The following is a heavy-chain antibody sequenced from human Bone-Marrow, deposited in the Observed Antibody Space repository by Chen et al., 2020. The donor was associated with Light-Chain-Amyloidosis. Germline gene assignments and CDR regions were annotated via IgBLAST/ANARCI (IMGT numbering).Heavy chain of an antibody. CDR1: GGSISSYY. J-gene: IGHJ5*02. Sequence: QVQLQESGPGLVKPSETLSLTCTVSGGSISSYYWSWIRQPPGKGLEWIGYIYYSGSTNYNPSLKSRVTISVDTSKNHFSLKLSSVTAADTAVYYCARERYYGSGKGWFDPWGQGTLVTVSS. V-gene: IGHV4-59*01. CDR3: ARERYYGSGKGWFDP. CDR2: IYYSGST. D-gene: IGHD3-10*01.